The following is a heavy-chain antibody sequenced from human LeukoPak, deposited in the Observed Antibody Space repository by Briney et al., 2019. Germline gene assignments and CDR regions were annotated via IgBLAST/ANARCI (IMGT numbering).Heavy chain of an antibody. J-gene: IGHJ4*02. D-gene: IGHD2-15*01. CDR2: INAGNGNT. CDR3: ARGEGLLPTY. CDR1: GYTFTSYA. V-gene: IGHV1-3*03. Sequence: GPVKVSCKASGYTFTSYAMHWVRQAPGQRLEWMGWINAGNGNTKYSQEFQGRVTMTRDMSTSTVYMELSSLRSEDTAVYYCARGEGLLPTYWGQGTLVTVSS.